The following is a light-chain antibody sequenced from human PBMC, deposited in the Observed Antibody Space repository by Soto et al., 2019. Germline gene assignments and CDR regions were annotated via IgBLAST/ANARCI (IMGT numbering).Light chain of an antibody. CDR2: DVT. V-gene: IGLV2-14*01. Sequence: QSVLTQAAFVSGSPGQSITISCTGTSSDVGGYNSVSWYRQDPGKAPKLMIYDVTNRPSGVSNRFSGSKSGNTASLTISGLQAEDEADYYCSSFTSSITYVFGTGTKVTVL. CDR1: SSDVGGYNS. J-gene: IGLJ1*01. CDR3: SSFTSSITYV.